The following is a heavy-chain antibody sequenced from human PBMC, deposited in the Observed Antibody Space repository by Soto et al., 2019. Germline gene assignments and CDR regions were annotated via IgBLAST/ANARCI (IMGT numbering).Heavy chain of an antibody. CDR1: GFVFSNYG. V-gene: IGHV3-30*18. Sequence: ESGGGVVQPGRSLRLSCAASGFVFSNYGMHWVRQAPGKGLEWVAVISNDGNDEYYIDSVKGRFTISRDKSKTTLYLQMNTLSTEDTALYYCAKGIHSGRNHLGAGYWGQGTLVTVSS. CDR2: ISNDGNDE. CDR3: AKGIHSGRNHLGAGY. D-gene: IGHD1-26*01. J-gene: IGHJ1*01.